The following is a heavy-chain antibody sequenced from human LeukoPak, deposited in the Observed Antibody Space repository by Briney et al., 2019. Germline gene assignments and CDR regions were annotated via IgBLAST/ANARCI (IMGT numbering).Heavy chain of an antibody. CDR1: GGTFSSYA. CDR3: ATGVATITSIDY. D-gene: IGHD5-12*01. J-gene: IGHJ4*02. CDR2: IIPIFGTA. Sequence: SMKVSCKASGGTFSSYAISWVRQAPGQGLEWMGGIIPIFGTANYAQKFQGRVTITADKSTSTAYMELSSLRSEDTAVYYCATGVATITSIDYWGQGTLVTVSS. V-gene: IGHV1-69*06.